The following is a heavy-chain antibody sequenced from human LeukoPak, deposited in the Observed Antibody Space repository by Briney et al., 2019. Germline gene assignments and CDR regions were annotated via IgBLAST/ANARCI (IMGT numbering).Heavy chain of an antibody. CDR3: ASHPGYDFWSGYSY. D-gene: IGHD3-3*01. V-gene: IGHV3-9*01. CDR1: GFTFDDYA. J-gene: IGHJ4*02. Sequence: PGGSLRLSCAASGFTFDDYAMHWVRQAPGKGLEWVSGISWNSGSIGYADSVKGRFSISRDNAKNTLYLQMNSLRAEDTAVYYCASHPGYDFWSGYSYWGQGTLVTVSS. CDR2: ISWNSGSI.